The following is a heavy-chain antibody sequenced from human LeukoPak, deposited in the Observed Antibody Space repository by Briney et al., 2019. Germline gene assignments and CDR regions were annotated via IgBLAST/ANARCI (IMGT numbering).Heavy chain of an antibody. J-gene: IGHJ3*02. CDR2: IYPGDSDT. CDR1: GYSFTSYW. Sequence: GESLKISCKGSGYSFTSYWIGWVRQMPGKGLEWMGIIYPGDSDTRYSPSFQGQVTISADKSISTAYLQWSGLKASDTAMYYCARQTISGSYFGSAFDIWGQGTTVTVSS. CDR3: ARQTISGSYFGSAFDI. V-gene: IGHV5-51*01. D-gene: IGHD1-26*01.